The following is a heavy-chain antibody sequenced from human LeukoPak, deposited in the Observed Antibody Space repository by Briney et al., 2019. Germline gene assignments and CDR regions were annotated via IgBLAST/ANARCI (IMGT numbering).Heavy chain of an antibody. V-gene: IGHV4-31*03. CDR3: ASSSMVRGIIIHWFHP. CDR2: IYYSGST. Sequence: SETLSLTCTVSGGSISSGGYYWSWLRQHPGRGLEGIGYIYYSGSTYDNPSQKRRVHISVHTSKNQFSLNLSSVTAAVTAVYYCASSSMVRGIIIHWFHPWGQGNLVTVSS. D-gene: IGHD3-10*01. J-gene: IGHJ5*02. CDR1: GGSISSGGYY.